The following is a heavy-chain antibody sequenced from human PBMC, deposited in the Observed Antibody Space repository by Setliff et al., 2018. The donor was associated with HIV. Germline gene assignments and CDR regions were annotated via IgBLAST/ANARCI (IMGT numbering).Heavy chain of an antibody. D-gene: IGHD6-19*01. V-gene: IGHV2-5*01. J-gene: IGHJ4*02. CDR3: AHSRSGVES. CDR2: IYWNDDR. CDR1: GFSLKTTGVG. Sequence: SGPTWEPTQPLTLTCSFSGFSLKTTGVGVGWVRQPPGKALEWLGFIYWNDDRSHSPSLRSRVTITKDTSKNQVVLTMTNTDPEDTATYFCAHSRSGVESWGQGLLVTVSS.